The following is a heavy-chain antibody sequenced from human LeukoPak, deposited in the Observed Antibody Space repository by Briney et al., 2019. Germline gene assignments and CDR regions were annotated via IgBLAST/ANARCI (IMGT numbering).Heavy chain of an antibody. Sequence: GGSLRLSCAASGFTFSSYAMHWVRQAPGKGLEWVSSISSTSSHTYYGDSLEGRFTISRDNSKNTLYLQMNSLRAEDTAVYYCATVAGTSYYYYMDVWGKGTTVTVSS. V-gene: IGHV3-21*01. D-gene: IGHD6-19*01. CDR1: GFTFSSYA. CDR3: ATVAGTSYYYYMDV. J-gene: IGHJ6*03. CDR2: ISSTSSHT.